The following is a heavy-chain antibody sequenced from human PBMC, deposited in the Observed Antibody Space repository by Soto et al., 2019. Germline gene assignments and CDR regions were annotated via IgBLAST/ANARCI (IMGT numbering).Heavy chain of an antibody. D-gene: IGHD6-13*01. CDR2: ITGSGGGT. V-gene: IGHV3-23*01. J-gene: IGHJ4*02. Sequence: EVQLLESGGGLVQPGGSLRLSCAASGFTFSNYAMTWVRQAPGKGLEWVSVITGSGGGTYFVDSVKGRFTISRDNSKNTVYLQMNSLRAEDTAVYYCAKRHLTAAGFYYWGQGTLVTVSS. CDR3: AKRHLTAAGFYY. CDR1: GFTFSNYA.